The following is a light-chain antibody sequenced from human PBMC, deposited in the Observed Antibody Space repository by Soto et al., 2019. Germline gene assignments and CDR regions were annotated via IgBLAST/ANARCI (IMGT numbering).Light chain of an antibody. CDR1: MRDVGAYNL. V-gene: IGLV2-23*02. CDR2: EAT. CDR3: CSYAGYSTFVI. J-gene: IGLJ2*01. Sequence: QSVLTQPASVSGSPGQSITISCAGTMRDVGAYNLVSWYQQHPGRAPQLIIYEATKRPSGVSNRFSGSKSGITASLTISGLQAEDEADYYCCSYAGYSTFVIFGGGTKLTVL.